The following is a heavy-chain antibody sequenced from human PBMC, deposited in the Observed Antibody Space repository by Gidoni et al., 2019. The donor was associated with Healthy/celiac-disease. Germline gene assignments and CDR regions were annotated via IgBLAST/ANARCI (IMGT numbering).Heavy chain of an antibody. CDR2: IYHSGST. D-gene: IGHD3-22*01. CDR1: GYSLSSGYY. Sequence: QVQLQESGPALVKPPETLSLTCAVSGYSLSSGYYWGWSRQPPGKGLEWNGSIYHSGSTYYNPSLKSRVTISVDTSKNQFSLKLSSVTAADTAVYYCARDGRGGYYDSSGYPPFDPWGQGTLVTVSA. V-gene: IGHV4-38-2*02. CDR3: ARDGRGGYYDSSGYPPFDP. J-gene: IGHJ5*02.